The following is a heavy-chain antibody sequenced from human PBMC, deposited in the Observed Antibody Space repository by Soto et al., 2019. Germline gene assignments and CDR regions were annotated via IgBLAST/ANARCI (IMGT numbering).Heavy chain of an antibody. CDR1: GFTFNSYW. J-gene: IGHJ5*02. CDR3: ARDGSPYSPTSGWFGP. V-gene: IGHV3-7*01. Sequence: EVQLVESGGGVVQPGGSLRLSCAASGFTFNSYWMSWVRQTPGKGLEWVANIKQDGGEKHYVDPVKGRFTISRDNAKNSLHLQMNSLRVEDTGVYYCARDGSPYSPTSGWFGPWGQGTLVTVSS. D-gene: IGHD6-13*01. CDR2: IKQDGGEK.